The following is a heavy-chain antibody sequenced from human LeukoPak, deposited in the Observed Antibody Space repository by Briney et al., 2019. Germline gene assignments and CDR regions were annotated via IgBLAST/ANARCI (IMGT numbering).Heavy chain of an antibody. J-gene: IGHJ4*02. D-gene: IGHD2-15*01. Sequence: GGSLRLSCAASGFTFSNNGMSWVRQAPGKGLEWVATIKQDGSEKYYVDSVKGRFTISRDNAKNSLYLQMTSLRAEDTAVYYCARDKSSSEDYWGQGTLVTVSS. V-gene: IGHV3-7*01. CDR2: IKQDGSEK. CDR3: ARDKSSSEDY. CDR1: GFTFSNNG.